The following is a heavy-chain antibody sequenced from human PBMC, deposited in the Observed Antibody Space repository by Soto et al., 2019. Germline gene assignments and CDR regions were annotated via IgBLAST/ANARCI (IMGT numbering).Heavy chain of an antibody. CDR1: GYSITAGGYY. J-gene: IGHJ5*02. CDR3: ARMYSSGSGWFHP. CDR2: FYSSGSI. V-gene: IGHV4-39*07. Sequence: SETLSLTCFVSGYSITAGGYYWGWIRHHPGKGLEWIGSFYSSGSIIYNPSLRSRVSISGDTSSNQFSMSLTSVTAADTARYYCARMYSSGSGWFHPWGQGTLVTVSS. D-gene: IGHD6-19*01.